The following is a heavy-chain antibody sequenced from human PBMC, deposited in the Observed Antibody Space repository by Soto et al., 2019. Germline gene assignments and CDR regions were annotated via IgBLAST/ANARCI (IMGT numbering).Heavy chain of an antibody. J-gene: IGHJ4*02. CDR1: GFTVSSNY. D-gene: IGHD5-18*01. Sequence: GGSLRLSCAASGFTVSSNYMSWVRQAPGKGLEWVSVIYSGGSTYYADSVKGRFTISRDNSKNTLYLQMNSLRAEDTAVYYCARAVDTAMVLDYWGQGTLVTVSS. CDR3: ARAVDTAMVLDY. CDR2: IYSGGST. V-gene: IGHV3-66*01.